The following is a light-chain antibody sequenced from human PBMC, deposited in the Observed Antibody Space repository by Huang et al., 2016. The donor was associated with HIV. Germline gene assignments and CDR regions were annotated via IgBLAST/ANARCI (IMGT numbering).Light chain of an antibody. J-gene: IGKJ4*01. CDR3: QQYYSPPEFT. CDR1: QSVLYSSNNKNY. Sequence: DIVMTQSPDSLAVSLGERATINCKSSQSVLYSSNNKNYLAWYQQKPGQPPKLHIYWGSTRESGVPDRFSGSGSGTDFTLTISSLQAEDVAVYYCQQYYSPPEFTFGGGTKVEIK. CDR2: WGS. V-gene: IGKV4-1*01.